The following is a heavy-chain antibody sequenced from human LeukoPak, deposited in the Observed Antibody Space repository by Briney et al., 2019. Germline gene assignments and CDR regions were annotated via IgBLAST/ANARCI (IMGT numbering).Heavy chain of an antibody. CDR1: GGSISSYY. J-gene: IGHJ6*02. Sequence: PSETLSLTCTVSGGSISSYYWSWIRQPPGKGLEWIGYIYYSGSTYYNPSLKSRVTISVDTSKNQFSLKLSSVTAADTAVYYCARVRSSYDILTGYYNADYYGMDVWGQGTTVTVSS. CDR3: ARVRSSYDILTGYYNADYYGMDV. V-gene: IGHV4-59*12. CDR2: IYYSGST. D-gene: IGHD3-9*01.